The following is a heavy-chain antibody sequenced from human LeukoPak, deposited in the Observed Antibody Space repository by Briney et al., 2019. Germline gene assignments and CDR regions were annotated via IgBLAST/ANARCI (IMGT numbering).Heavy chain of an antibody. V-gene: IGHV3-30*18. CDR2: ISYDGSLK. J-gene: IGHJ4*02. CDR3: AKVSLEKQLWLPFDY. D-gene: IGHD5-18*01. Sequence: WIRQPPGKGLEWMTSISYDGSLKYYADSVRGRFTISRDNSKNTLYLQMNSLRTEDTAVYYCAKVSLEKQLWLPFDYWGQGTLVTVSS.